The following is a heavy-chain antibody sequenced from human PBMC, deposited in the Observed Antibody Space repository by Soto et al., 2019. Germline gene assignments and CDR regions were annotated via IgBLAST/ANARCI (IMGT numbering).Heavy chain of an antibody. Sequence: PSETLSLTCTVSGGSISSSSHYWGWVRQPPGKGLEWIGSIYYSGSTYYNPSLKSRITISVDTSKNQFSLKLSSVTAADTAVYYCARGRELLLDWYFDYWGQGTLVTVSS. D-gene: IGHD1-26*01. J-gene: IGHJ4*02. CDR1: GGSISSSSHY. CDR2: IYYSGST. CDR3: ARGRELLLDWYFDY. V-gene: IGHV4-39*07.